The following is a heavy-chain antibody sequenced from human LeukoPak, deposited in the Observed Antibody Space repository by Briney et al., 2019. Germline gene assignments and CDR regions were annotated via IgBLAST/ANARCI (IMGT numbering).Heavy chain of an antibody. CDR2: IYTSGST. V-gene: IGHV4-61*02. CDR3: ASPPAGYSSSWYGN. Sequence: SETLSLTRTVSGGSISSGSYYWSWIRQPAGKGLEWIRRIYTSGSTNYNPSLKSRVTISVDTSKNQFSLKLSSVTAADTAVYYCASPPAGYSSSWYGNWGQGTLVTVSS. CDR1: GGSISSGSYY. D-gene: IGHD6-13*01. J-gene: IGHJ4*02.